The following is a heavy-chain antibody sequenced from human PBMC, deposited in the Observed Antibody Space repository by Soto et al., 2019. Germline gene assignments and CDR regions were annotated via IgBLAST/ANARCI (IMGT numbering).Heavy chain of an antibody. CDR1: GFTFTRYS. CDR2: ISSTTNYI. V-gene: IGHV3-21*06. J-gene: IGHJ4*01. Sequence: PGGALTLSCAASGFTFTRYSMNWVRQAPGKGLEWVSSISSTTNYIYYGDSMKGRFTISRDNAKNSLYLEVNSLRAEDTAVYYCARESEDLTSNFDYWGHVPLVPVSS. CDR3: ARESEDLTSNFDY.